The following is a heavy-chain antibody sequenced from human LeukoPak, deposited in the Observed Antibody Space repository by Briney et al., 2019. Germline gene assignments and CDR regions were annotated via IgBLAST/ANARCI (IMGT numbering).Heavy chain of an antibody. CDR2: IIPIFGTA. CDR3: ASYSSSRPSNYYYYGMDV. V-gene: IGHV1-69*13. D-gene: IGHD6-6*01. Sequence: SVKVSCKASGGTFSSYAISWVRQAPGQGLEWMGGIIPIFGTANYAQKFQGRVTITADESTSTAYMELSSLRSEDTAVYYCASYSSSRPSNYYYYGMDVWGQGTTVTVSS. J-gene: IGHJ6*02. CDR1: GGTFSSYA.